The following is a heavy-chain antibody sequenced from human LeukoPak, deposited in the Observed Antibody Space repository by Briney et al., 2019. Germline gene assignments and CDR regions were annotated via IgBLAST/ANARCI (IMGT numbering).Heavy chain of an antibody. CDR3: ARDGRWYNAFDI. J-gene: IGHJ3*02. CDR2: IIHIFGTA. V-gene: IGHV1-69*13. Sequence: SVKVSCKASGGTFSSYAISWVRQAPGQGLEWMGGIIHIFGTANYAQKFQGRVTITADESTSTAYMELSSLRSEDTAVYYCARDGRWYNAFDIWGQGTMVTVSS. CDR1: GGTFSSYA. D-gene: IGHD6-13*01.